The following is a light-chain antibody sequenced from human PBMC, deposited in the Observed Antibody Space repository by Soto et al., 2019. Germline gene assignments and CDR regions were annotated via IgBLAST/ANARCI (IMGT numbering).Light chain of an antibody. J-gene: IGKJ5*01. CDR1: QLFSSN. Sequence: EIVITQCRATLTVSPGESVTLSCRASQLFSSNLAWYQRRPGQAPRLLIYGSSTRATGVPPRFSGSASGTEFTLTISSLQSEDLGVYYCQQYNDWPRTFGQGTRLEI. CDR2: GSS. CDR3: QQYNDWPRT. V-gene: IGKV3-15*01.